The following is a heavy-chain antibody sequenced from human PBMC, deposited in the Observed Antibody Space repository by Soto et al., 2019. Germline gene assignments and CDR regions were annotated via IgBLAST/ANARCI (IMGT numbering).Heavy chain of an antibody. D-gene: IGHD5-18*01. CDR2: ISSSSSYI. Sequence: GGSLRLSCAASGFTFSSYSMNWVRQAPGKGLEWVSSISSSSSYIYYADSVKGRFTISRDNAKNSLYLQMNSLRAEDTAVYYCARGWALQLWSIDYYYYGMDVWGQGTTVTVSS. V-gene: IGHV3-21*01. CDR1: GFTFSSYS. J-gene: IGHJ6*02. CDR3: ARGWALQLWSIDYYYYGMDV.